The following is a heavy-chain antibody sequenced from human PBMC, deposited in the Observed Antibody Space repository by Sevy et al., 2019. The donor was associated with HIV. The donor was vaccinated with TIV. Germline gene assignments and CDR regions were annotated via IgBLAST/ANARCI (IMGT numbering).Heavy chain of an antibody. CDR2: IKQDGSEK. CDR1: GFTFSSYW. V-gene: IGHV3-7*03. J-gene: IGHJ4*02. CDR3: ARALIAVAGYYFDY. Sequence: GGSLRLSCAASGFTFSSYWMSWVRQAPGKRLEWVANIKQDGSEKYYVDSVKGRFTISRDNAKNSLYLQMNSLRAEDTAVYYCARALIAVAGYYFDYWGQGTLVTVSS. D-gene: IGHD6-19*01.